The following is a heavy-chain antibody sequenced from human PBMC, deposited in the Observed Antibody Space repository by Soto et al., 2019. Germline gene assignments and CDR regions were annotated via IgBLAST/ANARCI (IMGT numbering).Heavy chain of an antibody. V-gene: IGHV3-9*01. CDR1: GFTFSSYA. D-gene: IGHD3-9*01. CDR2: ISWNSNSI. J-gene: IGHJ4*02. CDR3: AKASPYDILSGYFDH. Sequence: GGSLRLSCAASGFTFSSYAMHWVRQAPGKGLEWVSGISWNSNSIGYADSVKGRFTISRDNAKNSLYLQMNSLRAEDTALYYCAKASPYDILSGYFDHWGQGTLVTVSS.